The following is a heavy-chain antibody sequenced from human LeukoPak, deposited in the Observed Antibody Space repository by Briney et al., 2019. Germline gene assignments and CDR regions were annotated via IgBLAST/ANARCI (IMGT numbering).Heavy chain of an antibody. Sequence: PGGSLRLSCAASGFTFSSYAMTWVRQAPGKGLEWVSTISGSGISTYYADSVKGRFSISRDNSKNTLYLQMDSLRGEDTAVYYCAKDFRIGCSAHFDYWGQGALVTVSS. J-gene: IGHJ4*02. D-gene: IGHD6-19*01. CDR2: ISGSGIST. CDR1: GFTFSSYA. V-gene: IGHV3-23*01. CDR3: AKDFRIGCSAHFDY.